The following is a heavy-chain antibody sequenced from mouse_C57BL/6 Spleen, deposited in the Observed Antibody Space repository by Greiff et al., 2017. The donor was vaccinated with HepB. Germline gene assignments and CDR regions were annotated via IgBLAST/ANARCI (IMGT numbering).Heavy chain of an antibody. Sequence: VQLQQPGAELVKPGASVKMSCKASGYTFTSYWITWVKQRPGQGLEWIGDIYPGSGSTNYNEKFKSKATLTVDTSSSTACMQLSSLTSEDSAVYNYATDGYYLYYAMGYWGQGPSVTVAT. CDR2: IYPGSGST. CDR1: GYTFTSYW. D-gene: IGHD2-3*01. CDR3: ATDGYYLYYAMGY. V-gene: IGHV1-55*01. J-gene: IGHJ4*01.